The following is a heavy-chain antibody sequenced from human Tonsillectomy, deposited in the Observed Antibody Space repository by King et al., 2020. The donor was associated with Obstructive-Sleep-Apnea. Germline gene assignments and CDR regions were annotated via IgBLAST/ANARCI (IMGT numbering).Heavy chain of an antibody. D-gene: IGHD5-24*01. CDR2: IYHTVTT. CDR3: ARADGYNFGQHTYFDY. V-gene: IGHV4-38-2*02. Sequence: QLQESGPGLVKPSETLSLTCTVSGYSISNGFYWGWIRQPPGKGLEGIGIIYHTVTTNCNPSLKSRVTISVDTSKTQFSLRLTSVTAADTAVYYCARADGYNFGQHTYFDYWGQGTLVTVSS. J-gene: IGHJ4*02. CDR1: GYSISNGFY.